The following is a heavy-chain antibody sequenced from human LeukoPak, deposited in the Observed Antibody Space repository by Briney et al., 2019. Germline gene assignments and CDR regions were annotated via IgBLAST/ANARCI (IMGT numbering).Heavy chain of an antibody. CDR2: INWNGGST. J-gene: IGHJ3*02. CDR3: ASISSGWYWNAFDI. V-gene: IGHV3-20*04. Sequence: PGGSLRPSCAPPGFTLDIYGMSWVRQAHGKGRGWVSGINWNGGSTGYADSVKGRFTISRDNDKNSLYLQMNSLRDEDTAVYYCASISSGWYWNAFDIWGQGTMVIVS. CDR1: GFTLDIYG. D-gene: IGHD6-19*01.